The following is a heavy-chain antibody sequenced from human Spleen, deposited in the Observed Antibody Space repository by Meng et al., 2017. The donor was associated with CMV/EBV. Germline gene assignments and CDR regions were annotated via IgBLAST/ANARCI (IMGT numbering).Heavy chain of an antibody. D-gene: IGHD6-13*01. CDR2: ISRNSGST. CDR1: GFTFNDYA. CDR3: AKVLAVQHLVYYFDY. V-gene: IGHV3-9*01. J-gene: IGHJ4*02. Sequence: SLKISCAASGFTFNDYAMHWVRQAPGKGLEWVSGISRNSGSTGYVDSVKGRFTISRDNANNSLYLQMDSLGAEDTALYYCAKVLAVQHLVYYFDYWGQGTLVTVSS.